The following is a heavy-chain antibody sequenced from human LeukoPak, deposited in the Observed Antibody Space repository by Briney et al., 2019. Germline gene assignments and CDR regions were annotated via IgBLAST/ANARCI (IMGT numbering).Heavy chain of an antibody. J-gene: IGHJ3*02. CDR3: ARKKSWPDAFDI. V-gene: IGHV3-21*01. CDR1: GFTFSSYS. D-gene: IGHD3-10*01. Sequence: GGSLRLSCAASGFTFSSYSMNWVPQAPGKGLEWVSSISSSSSYIYYADSVKGRFTISRDNAKNSLYLQMNSLRAEDTAVYYCARKKSWPDAFDIWGQGTMVTVSS. CDR2: ISSSSSYI.